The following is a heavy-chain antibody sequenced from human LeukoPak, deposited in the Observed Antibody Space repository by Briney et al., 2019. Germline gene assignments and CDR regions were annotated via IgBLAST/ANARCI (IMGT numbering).Heavy chain of an antibody. V-gene: IGHV3-23*01. CDR1: GFTFSSYA. CDR3: AKDPNYDSSGYSHFDY. CDR2: IGGGGGST. Sequence: SGGSLRLSCAASGFTFSSYAMSWVRQAPGKGLEWVSAIGGGGGSTYYADSVKGRFTISRDNSKNTLYLQMNSLRAEDTAVYYCAKDPNYDSSGYSHFDYWGQGTLVTVSS. D-gene: IGHD3-22*01. J-gene: IGHJ4*02.